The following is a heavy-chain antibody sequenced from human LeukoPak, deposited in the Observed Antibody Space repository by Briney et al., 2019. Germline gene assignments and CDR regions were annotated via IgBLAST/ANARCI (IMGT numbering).Heavy chain of an antibody. J-gene: IGHJ4*02. V-gene: IGHV4-34*01. CDR2: INHSGST. CDR1: GGSFSGYY. Sequence: PSETLSLTCAVYGGSFSGYYWSWIRQPPGKGLEWIGEINHSGSTNYNPSLKSRVTISVDTSENQFSLKLSSVTAADTAVYYCARGVYYGSGNYYNVWNYWGQGTLVTVSS. D-gene: IGHD3-10*01. CDR3: ARGVYYGSGNYYNVWNY.